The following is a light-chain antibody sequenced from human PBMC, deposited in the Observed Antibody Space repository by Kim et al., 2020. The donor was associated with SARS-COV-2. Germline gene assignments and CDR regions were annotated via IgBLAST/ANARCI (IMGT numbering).Light chain of an antibody. J-gene: IGLJ1*01. Sequence: QAVTISCVGSSNDVGGYSYVSWYQQLPGRAPKLIIYEVTKRPSGVPDRFSGSKSGDTASLTVSGLQADDEADYFCASYGGNDKPYVFGTGTKVTVL. CDR1: SNDVGGYSY. CDR2: EVT. CDR3: ASYGGNDKPYV. V-gene: IGLV2-8*01.